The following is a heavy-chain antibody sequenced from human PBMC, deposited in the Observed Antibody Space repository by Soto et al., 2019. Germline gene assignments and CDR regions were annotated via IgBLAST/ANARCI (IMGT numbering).Heavy chain of an antibody. J-gene: IGHJ4*02. D-gene: IGHD6-19*01. Sequence: VGSVKVSCQASGYIFSRFYISCVRQAPGQRLEWMGWISGYNGNINYAQKLQGRVTMTTDTSTSTAYMELRSLRSDDTAVYYCARDKRAVAGTIDYWGQGTLVTVS. CDR1: GYIFSRFY. CDR3: ARDKRAVAGTIDY. CDR2: ISGYNGNI. V-gene: IGHV1-18*01.